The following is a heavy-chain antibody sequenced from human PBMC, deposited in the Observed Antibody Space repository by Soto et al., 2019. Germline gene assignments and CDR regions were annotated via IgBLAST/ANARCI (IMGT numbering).Heavy chain of an antibody. D-gene: IGHD1-1*01. CDR3: ARGVWNDPQYYYYYMDV. V-gene: IGHV4-59*01. Sequence: SETLSLTCTVSGGSISSYYWSWIRQPPGKGLEWIGYIYYSGSTNYNPSLKSRMTISVDTSNNQFSLKLSSVTAADTAVYYWARGVWNDPQYYYYYMDVWGKGTTVTVSS. CDR2: IYYSGST. CDR1: GGSISSYY. J-gene: IGHJ6*03.